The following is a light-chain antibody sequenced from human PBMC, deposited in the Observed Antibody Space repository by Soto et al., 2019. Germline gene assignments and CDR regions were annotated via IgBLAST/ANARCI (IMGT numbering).Light chain of an antibody. CDR2: AAS. CDR1: QRISYW. Sequence: DIQMTQSPSTLSASVGDRVTITCRASQRISYWLAWYQQKPGNAPKLLIYAASSLESGVPSRFSGSGSGTEFTLTISSLQPDDSASYYCQQYNSYSKTFGQGTKVDIK. J-gene: IGKJ1*01. CDR3: QQYNSYSKT. V-gene: IGKV1-5*01.